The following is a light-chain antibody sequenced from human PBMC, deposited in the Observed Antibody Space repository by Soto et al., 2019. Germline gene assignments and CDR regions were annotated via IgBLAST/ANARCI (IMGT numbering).Light chain of an antibody. CDR3: AAWDDSLTGDV. CDR1: SSNIGNNA. CDR2: YDD. Sequence: QAVLTQPPSVSEAPRQRVTISCSGSSSNIGNNAVNWDQQLPGKAPKLRIYYDDLLPSGVSDRFSGSKYVTAASLAISGLQCEDEADYYGAAWDDSLTGDVFCSGTKLTVL. V-gene: IGLV1-36*01. J-gene: IGLJ1*01.